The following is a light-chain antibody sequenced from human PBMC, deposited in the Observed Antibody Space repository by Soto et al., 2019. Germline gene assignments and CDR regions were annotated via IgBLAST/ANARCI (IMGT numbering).Light chain of an antibody. Sequence: DIVMTQSPLYLPVTPAEPASISCRSSQSLLHSDGYNYLDWYLQKPGQSPQLLIYLGSNRASGVPDRFSGSGSGTDFTLKISRVEAEDVGVYYCMQALQTPLFTFGPGTKVDLK. CDR1: QSLLHSDGYNY. V-gene: IGKV2-28*01. CDR2: LGS. J-gene: IGKJ3*01. CDR3: MQALQTPLFT.